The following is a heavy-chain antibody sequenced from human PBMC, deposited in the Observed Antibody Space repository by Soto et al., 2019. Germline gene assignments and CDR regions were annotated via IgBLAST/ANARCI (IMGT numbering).Heavy chain of an antibody. Sequence: SETLSLTCTVSGGSISSSSYYWGWIRQPPGKGLEWIGSIYYSGSTYYNPSLKSRVTISVDTSKNQFSLKLSSVTAADTAVYYCASLVYDSSVYPPGWGQGTLVTVS. V-gene: IGHV4-39*01. J-gene: IGHJ4*02. CDR1: GGSISSSSYY. CDR3: ASLVYDSSVYPPG. D-gene: IGHD3-22*01. CDR2: IYYSGST.